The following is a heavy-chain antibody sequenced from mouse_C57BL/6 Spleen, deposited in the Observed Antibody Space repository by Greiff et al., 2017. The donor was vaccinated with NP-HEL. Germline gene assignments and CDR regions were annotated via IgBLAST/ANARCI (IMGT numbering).Heavy chain of an antibody. D-gene: IGHD1-1*01. J-gene: IGHJ1*03. CDR2: ISSGGDYI. CDR1: GFTFSSYA. V-gene: IGHV5-9-1*02. CDR3: TRWGSDYYGSSYCWYVDV. Sequence: EVKLEESGEGLVKPGGSLKLSCAASGFTFSSYAMSWVRQTPEKRLEWVAYISSGGDYIYYADTVKGRFTISRDNARNTLYLQMSSLKSEDTAMYYCTRWGSDYYGSSYCWYVDVWGTGTTVTVSS.